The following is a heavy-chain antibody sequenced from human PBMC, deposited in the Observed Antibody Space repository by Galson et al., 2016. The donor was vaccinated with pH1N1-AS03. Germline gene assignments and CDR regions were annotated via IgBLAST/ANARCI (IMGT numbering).Heavy chain of an antibody. CDR3: ARDPRGPCTSSTCPTAYYFGMDV. CDR2: TNPKSGVT. Sequence: SVKVSCKASGHTFTGFSINWVRQAPGQGLELMGWTNPKSGVTNYAQKFQAWVTMTRDTSSSTAYMELSGLKSDDTAVYYCARDPRGPCTSSTCPTAYYFGMDVWGQGTTVIVSS. CDR1: GHTFTGFS. V-gene: IGHV1-2*04. D-gene: IGHD2-2*01. J-gene: IGHJ6*02.